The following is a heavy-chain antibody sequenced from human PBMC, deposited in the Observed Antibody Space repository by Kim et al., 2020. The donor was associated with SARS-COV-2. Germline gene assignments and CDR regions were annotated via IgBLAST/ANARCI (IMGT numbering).Heavy chain of an antibody. CDR2: IKNDGSTA. D-gene: IGHD1-1*01. J-gene: IGHJ3*01. CDR3: AGRSTFTNSWNDAFDV. V-gene: IGHV3-74*01. Sequence: GGSLRLSFAVSGFTFSIYYIHWVRQAPGKGPVWVSRIKNDGSTASYADSVKGRFTISRDNAKNILYLQMNSLRAEDTAVYYCAGRSTFTNSWNDAFDVWGQGTKVTVSS. CDR1: GFTFSIYY.